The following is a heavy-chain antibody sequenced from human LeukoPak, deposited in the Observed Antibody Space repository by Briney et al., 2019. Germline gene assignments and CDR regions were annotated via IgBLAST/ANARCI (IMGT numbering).Heavy chain of an antibody. V-gene: IGHV3-48*03. CDR1: GFTFSSYE. D-gene: IGHD6-19*01. J-gene: IGHJ4*02. CDR3: ARGTGAGTEFDY. Sequence: PGGSLRLSCAASGFTFSSYEMNWVRQAPGKGLEWVSYISSSGSTIYYADSVKGRFTISRDNAKNSLYLQMNSLRAEDTAVYYCARGTGAGTEFDYWGQGTLVTVSS. CDR2: ISSSGSTI.